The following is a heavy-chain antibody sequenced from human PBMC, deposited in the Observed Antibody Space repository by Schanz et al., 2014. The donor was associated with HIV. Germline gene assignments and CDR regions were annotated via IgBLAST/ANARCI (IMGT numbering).Heavy chain of an antibody. V-gene: IGHV3-7*01. Sequence: VQLVESGGGVVQPGKSLRLSCAASGFSFSSYGMHWVRQAPGKGLEWVASIKQDGGEKHYVASVKGRFTISRDNVKNSLYLQMSSLRAEDTAVYYCARDSGPGSYWGQGTLVTVSS. D-gene: IGHD3-10*01. CDR2: IKQDGGEK. J-gene: IGHJ4*02. CDR1: GFSFSSYG. CDR3: ARDSGPGSY.